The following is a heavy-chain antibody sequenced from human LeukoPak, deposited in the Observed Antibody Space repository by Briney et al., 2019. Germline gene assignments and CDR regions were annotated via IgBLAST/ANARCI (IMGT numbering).Heavy chain of an antibody. V-gene: IGHV3-7*01. D-gene: IGHD3-3*01. Sequence: GGSLRLSCAASGFTFSSYWMSWVRQAPGKGLEWVANIKQDGSEKYYVDSVKGRFTISRDNAKNSLYLQMSSLRAEDTAVYYCARDAQYYDFWSGYYDYYYYMDVWGKGTTVTVSS. CDR2: IKQDGSEK. J-gene: IGHJ6*03. CDR1: GFTFSSYW. CDR3: ARDAQYYDFWSGYYDYYYYMDV.